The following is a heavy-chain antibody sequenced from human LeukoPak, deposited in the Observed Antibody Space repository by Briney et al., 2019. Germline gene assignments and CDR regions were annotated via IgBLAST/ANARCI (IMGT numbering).Heavy chain of an antibody. CDR2: ISSSSSYI. Sequence: PGGSLRLSCAASGFTFSSYSMNWVRQAPGKGLEWVSSISSSSSYIYYADSVKGRFTISRDNANNSLYLQMNSLRAEDTAVYYCSRDRVNMVRVVFDYWGQGTLVTVSS. CDR3: SRDRVNMVRVVFDY. V-gene: IGHV3-21*01. D-gene: IGHD3-10*01. J-gene: IGHJ4*02. CDR1: GFTFSSYS.